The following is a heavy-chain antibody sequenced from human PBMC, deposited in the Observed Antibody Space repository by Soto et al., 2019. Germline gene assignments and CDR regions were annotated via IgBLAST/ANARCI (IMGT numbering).Heavy chain of an antibody. J-gene: IGHJ4*02. CDR1: GGSISSGGYY. V-gene: IGHV4-31*03. CDR2: IYYSGST. D-gene: IGHD2-15*01. Sequence: QVQLQESGPGLVKPSQTLSLTCTVSGGSISSGGYYWSWIRQHPGKGLEWIGYIYYSGSTYYNPSLKSRVTISVDTSKNQFSLKLSSVTAADTAVYYCARFTWVVVAALAKYYFDYWGQGTLVTVSS. CDR3: ARFTWVVVAALAKYYFDY.